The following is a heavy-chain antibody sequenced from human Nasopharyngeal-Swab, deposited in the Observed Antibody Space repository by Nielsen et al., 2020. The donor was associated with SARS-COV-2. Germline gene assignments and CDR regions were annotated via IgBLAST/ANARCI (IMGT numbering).Heavy chain of an antibody. CDR2: ISGSGSYI. Sequence: GESLKISCAASGFTFSYYSMSWVRQAPGKGLEWVSSISGSGSYIYYADSVKGRFTISRDNAKNSLSLQMNSLRAEDTAVYYCARDPRSSIAAPRAFDIWGQGTMVTVSS. J-gene: IGHJ3*02. D-gene: IGHD6-6*01. V-gene: IGHV3-21*01. CDR1: GFTFSYYS. CDR3: ARDPRSSIAAPRAFDI.